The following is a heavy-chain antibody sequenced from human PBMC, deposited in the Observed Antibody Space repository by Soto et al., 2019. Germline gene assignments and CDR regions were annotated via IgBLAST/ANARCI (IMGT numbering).Heavy chain of an antibody. V-gene: IGHV3-23*01. J-gene: IGHJ6*02. Sequence: GGSLRLSCAASGFTFSSYAMSWVRQAPGKGLEWVSAISGSGGSTYYADSVKGRFTISRDNSKNTLYLQMNSLRAGDTAVYYCAKDQPLLRFYYGMDVWGQGTTVTVSS. D-gene: IGHD3-3*01. CDR3: AKDQPLLRFYYGMDV. CDR2: ISGSGGST. CDR1: GFTFSSYA.